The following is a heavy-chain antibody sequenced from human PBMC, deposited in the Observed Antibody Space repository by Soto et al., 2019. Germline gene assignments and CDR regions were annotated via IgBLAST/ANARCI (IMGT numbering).Heavy chain of an antibody. CDR1: GFTFSSFG. CDR3: AKDMGVAVAGSAGFDY. J-gene: IGHJ4*02. CDR2: ISFEGRNE. V-gene: IGHV3-30*18. D-gene: IGHD6-19*01. Sequence: GGSLRLSCVASGFTFSSFGMHWVRQAPGKGLEWVAVISFEGRNEYFADSVKGRFTISRDTSKNTLYLQMNRLRPEDTAVYYCAKDMGVAVAGSAGFDYWGQGTPVTVS.